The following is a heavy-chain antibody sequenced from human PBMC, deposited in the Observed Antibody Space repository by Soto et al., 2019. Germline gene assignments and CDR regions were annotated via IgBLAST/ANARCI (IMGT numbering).Heavy chain of an antibody. CDR1: GFTFSDHG. CDR2: ISGSVGST. D-gene: IGHD2-21*01. Sequence: GGSLRLSCVGSGFTFSDHGMSWVRQAPGKGLEWVSAISGSVGSTFYADSVKGRFTISRDNSKNTLYLQMNSLRVEDTGVYYCASARHIGPWGQGTLVTVS. CDR3: ASARHIGP. J-gene: IGHJ5*02. V-gene: IGHV3-23*01.